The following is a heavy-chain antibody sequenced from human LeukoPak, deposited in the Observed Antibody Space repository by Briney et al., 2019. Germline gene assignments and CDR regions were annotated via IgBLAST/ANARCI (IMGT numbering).Heavy chain of an antibody. CDR1: GFTFSSYG. Sequence: QPGGSLRLSCAASGFTFSSYGMHWVRQAPGKGLQWVAVIWYDGSNKYYADSVKGRFTIPRDNSKNTLYLQMNSLRAEDTAVDYCAKDLDGEDYWGQGTLVTVSS. D-gene: IGHD3-10*01. CDR3: AKDLDGEDY. CDR2: IWYDGSNK. J-gene: IGHJ4*02. V-gene: IGHV3-33*06.